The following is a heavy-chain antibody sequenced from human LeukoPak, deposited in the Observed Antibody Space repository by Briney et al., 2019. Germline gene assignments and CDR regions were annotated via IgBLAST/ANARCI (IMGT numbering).Heavy chain of an antibody. V-gene: IGHV3-71*01. CDR3: SRGSGWLSVY. D-gene: IGHD6-19*01. Sequence: AGGSLRLSCAASGFTLSDYYMSWIRQAPGKGLEWIGFISGGTTEYAASVKGRFTISRDDSTSIAYLQMNSLTTEDTAVYYCSRGSGWLSVYWGQGTLVTVSS. J-gene: IGHJ4*02. CDR2: ISGGTT. CDR1: GFTLSDYY.